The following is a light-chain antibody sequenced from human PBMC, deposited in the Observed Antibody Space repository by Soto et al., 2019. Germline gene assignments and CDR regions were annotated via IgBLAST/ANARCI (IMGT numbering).Light chain of an antibody. V-gene: IGKV1-39*01. CDR2: AAS. Sequence: DIQMTQSPSSLSASVGDRVTNTCRASQTIIFYLNWYQLKPGKAPKLLIYAASNLQSGVPSRFSGSGSGTEFTLTISSLQPEDFATYFCQQSYTTPVYTFGQGTKLEIK. CDR1: QTIIFY. J-gene: IGKJ2*01. CDR3: QQSYTTPVYT.